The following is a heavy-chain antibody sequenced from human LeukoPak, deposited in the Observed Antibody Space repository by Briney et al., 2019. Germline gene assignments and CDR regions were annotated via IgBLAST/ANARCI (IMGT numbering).Heavy chain of an antibody. Sequence: SETLSLTCTVSGGSISNYWWSWIRQPPGKGLEWIGYVFDSGSTNYNPSLKTRVTISVDTSKKQFSLKVSSVTAADAAVYYCARGYSSSWNYLDYWGQGALVTVSS. J-gene: IGHJ4*02. D-gene: IGHD6-13*01. V-gene: IGHV4-59*01. CDR3: ARGYSSSWNYLDY. CDR1: GGSISNYW. CDR2: VFDSGST.